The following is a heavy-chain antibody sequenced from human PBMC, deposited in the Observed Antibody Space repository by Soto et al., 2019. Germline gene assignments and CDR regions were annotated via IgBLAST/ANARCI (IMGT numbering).Heavy chain of an antibody. CDR2: LRGKGGDNAT. V-gene: IGHV3-73*01. D-gene: IGHD6-6*01. CDR1: GFTFSAST. Sequence: GGSLRLSCAASGFTFSASTVHWVRQASGKELDWVGRLRGKGGDNATAYAASVRGRFTISRDDSKNTAFLQMDSLKTEDTAVYYCTTRSIADDAFDIWGQGTLVTVSS. CDR3: TTRSIADDAFDI. J-gene: IGHJ3*02.